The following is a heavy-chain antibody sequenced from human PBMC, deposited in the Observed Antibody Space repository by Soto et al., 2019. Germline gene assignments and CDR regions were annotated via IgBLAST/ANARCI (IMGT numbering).Heavy chain of an antibody. Sequence: ASVKVSCKVSGYTFTSYGISWVRQAPGQGLEWVGWISPYKGPRNYTESLQGRVTLTTDTSTSTAYMDLKSLASDDTAVYFWARIRSRTDTPEARLDFWGQGSLVTVSS. V-gene: IGHV1-18*01. J-gene: IGHJ4*02. D-gene: IGHD2-2*01. CDR3: ARIRSRTDTPEARLDF. CDR2: ISPYKGPR. CDR1: GYTFTSYG.